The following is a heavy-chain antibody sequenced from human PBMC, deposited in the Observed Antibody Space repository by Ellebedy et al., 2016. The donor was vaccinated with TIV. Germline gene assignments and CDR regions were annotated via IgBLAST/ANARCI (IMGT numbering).Heavy chain of an antibody. CDR2: IKSKTDDGTT. CDR1: GLTFNIAW. D-gene: IGHD1-1*01. CDR3: TSQYKI. V-gene: IGHV3-15*01. Sequence: PGGSLRLSCAASGLTFNIAWMSWVRQAPGQGLEWVGRIKSKTDDGTTDYAAPVKGRFTISRDDSKNTLYLQMNSLKTEDTAVYYRTSQYKIWGQGTLVTVSS. J-gene: IGHJ4*02.